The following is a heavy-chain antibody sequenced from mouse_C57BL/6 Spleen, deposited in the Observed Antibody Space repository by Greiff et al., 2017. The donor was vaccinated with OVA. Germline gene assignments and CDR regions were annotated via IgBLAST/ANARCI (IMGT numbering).Heavy chain of an antibody. Sequence: VQLQQSGPELVKPGASVKISCKASGYAFSSSWMNWVTQRPGKGLEWIGRIYPGDGDTNYNGKFKGKATLTADKSSSTAYMQLSSLTSEDSAVYFCAREEDDGYYYAMDYWGQGTSVTVSA. CDR1: GYAFSSSW. CDR2: IYPGDGDT. CDR3: AREEDDGYYYAMDY. J-gene: IGHJ4*01. D-gene: IGHD2-3*01. V-gene: IGHV1-82*01.